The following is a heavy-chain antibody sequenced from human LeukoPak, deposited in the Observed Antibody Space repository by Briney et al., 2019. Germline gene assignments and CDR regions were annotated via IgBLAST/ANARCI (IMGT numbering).Heavy chain of an antibody. Sequence: PSETLSLTCTVSGGSISSGDYYWSWIRQPPGKGLEWIGYIYYSGSTYYNPSLKSRVTISVDTSKNQFSLKVSSVTAADTAVYYCARALEDYGDYDAFDIWGQGTMVTVSS. CDR1: GGSISSGDYY. CDR2: IYYSGST. D-gene: IGHD4-17*01. J-gene: IGHJ3*02. CDR3: ARALEDYGDYDAFDI. V-gene: IGHV4-30-4*08.